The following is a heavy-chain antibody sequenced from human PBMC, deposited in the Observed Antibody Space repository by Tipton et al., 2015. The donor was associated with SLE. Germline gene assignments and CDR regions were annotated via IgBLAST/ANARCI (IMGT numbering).Heavy chain of an antibody. CDR2: ISYDGSNK. J-gene: IGHJ6*02. CDR3: ARDSSSWFGGYYYYYYGMDV. V-gene: IGHV3-30-3*01. Sequence: SLRLSCAASGFTFSSYAMHWVRQAPGKGLEWVAVISYDGSNKYYADSVKGRFTISRDNSKNTLYLQMNSLRAEDTAVYYCARDSSSWFGGYYYYYYGMDVWGQGTTVTVSS. CDR1: GFTFSSYA. D-gene: IGHD6-13*01.